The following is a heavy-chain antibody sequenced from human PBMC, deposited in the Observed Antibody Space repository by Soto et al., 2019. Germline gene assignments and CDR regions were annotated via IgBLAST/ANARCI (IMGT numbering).Heavy chain of an antibody. D-gene: IGHD4-4*01. J-gene: IGHJ4*02. V-gene: IGHV1-69*13. CDR2: IIPIFGTA. Sequence: SVKVSCKASVGTFGGYAISWVRQAPGQGLEWMGGIIPIFGTANYAQKFQGRVTITADESTSTAYMELNSLKTEDTAVYYCTTVEGLHPSDYWGQGTLVTVSS. CDR1: VGTFGGYA. CDR3: TTVEGLHPSDY.